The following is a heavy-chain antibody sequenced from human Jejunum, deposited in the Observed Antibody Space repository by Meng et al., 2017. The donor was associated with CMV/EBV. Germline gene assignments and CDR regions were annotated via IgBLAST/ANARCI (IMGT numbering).Heavy chain of an antibody. CDR2: ISSSSTTI. Sequence: AASGFIFSSYSMNWVRQAPGKGLEWVSHISSSSTTIHYADSVKGRFTISRDNAKNSLYLQMNSLRAEDTAVYYCARDSGWLESFDYWGQGTLVTVSS. V-gene: IGHV3-48*04. CDR3: ARDSGWLESFDY. CDR1: GFIFSSYS. D-gene: IGHD3-3*01. J-gene: IGHJ4*02.